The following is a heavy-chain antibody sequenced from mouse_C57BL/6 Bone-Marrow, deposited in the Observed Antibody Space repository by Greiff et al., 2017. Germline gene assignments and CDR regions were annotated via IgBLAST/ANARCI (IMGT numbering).Heavy chain of an antibody. CDR1: GYTFTSYW. V-gene: IGHV1-55*01. CDR2: IYPGSGST. Sequence: QVQLQQPGAELVKPGASVKMSCKASGYTFTSYWITWVKQRPGQGLEWIGDIYPGSGSTNYNEKFKSKATLTVDTSSSTAYMQLSSLTYEYSAVYYCARHYGSSFDYWGQGTTLTVSS. J-gene: IGHJ2*01. D-gene: IGHD1-1*01. CDR3: ARHYGSSFDY.